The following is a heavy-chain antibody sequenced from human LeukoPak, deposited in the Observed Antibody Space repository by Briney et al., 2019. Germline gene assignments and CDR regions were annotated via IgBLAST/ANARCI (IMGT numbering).Heavy chain of an antibody. D-gene: IGHD3-22*01. CDR2: ISYDGSNK. CDR3: AKDLLYDSSGYYGPPFDY. V-gene: IGHV3-30*18. J-gene: IGHJ4*02. Sequence: VQPGRSLRLSCAASGFTFSGYGMHWVRQAPGKGLEWVAVISYDGSNKYYADSVKGRFTISRDNSKNTLYLQMNSLRAEDTAVYYCAKDLLYDSSGYYGPPFDYWGQGTLVTVSS. CDR1: GFTFSGYG.